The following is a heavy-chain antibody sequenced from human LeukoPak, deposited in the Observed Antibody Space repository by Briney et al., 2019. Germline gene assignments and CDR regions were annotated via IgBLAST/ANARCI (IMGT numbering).Heavy chain of an antibody. CDR2: ISWNSGSI. CDR3: ARANDYKFDY. Sequence: GRSLRLSCAASGFTFDDYAMHWVRQAPGKGLEWVSGISWNSGSIGYADSVKGRFTISRDNAKNSLYLQMSTLRAEDTAVYYCARANDYKFDYWGQGTLVTVSS. D-gene: IGHD3-10*01. J-gene: IGHJ4*02. V-gene: IGHV3-9*01. CDR1: GFTFDDYA.